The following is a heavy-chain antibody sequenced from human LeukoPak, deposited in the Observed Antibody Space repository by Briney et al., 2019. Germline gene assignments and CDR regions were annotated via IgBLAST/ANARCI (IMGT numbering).Heavy chain of an antibody. V-gene: IGHV3-74*01. CDR1: GFTFSSYW. J-gene: IGHJ4*02. CDR2: INSDGSST. Sequence: GGSLRLSCAASGFTFSSYWMHWVRQAPGKGLVWVSRINSDGSSTSYADSVKGRFTISRDNAKNTLYLQVNSLRAEDTAVYYCAREVLGSYRTYYFDYWGQGTLVTVSS. CDR3: AREVLGSYRTYYFDY. D-gene: IGHD1-26*01.